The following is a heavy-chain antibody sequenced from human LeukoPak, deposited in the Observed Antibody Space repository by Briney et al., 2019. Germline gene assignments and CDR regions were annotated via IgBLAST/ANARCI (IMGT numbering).Heavy chain of an antibody. J-gene: IGHJ3*02. D-gene: IGHD3-10*01. CDR2: ISTSRSYI. V-gene: IGHV3-21*01. Sequence: GGSLRLSCAASAFTFINYRMNWVRQAPGKGLEWVSSISTSRSYIYYADSVKGRFTISRDNAKNSLYLQMNSLRAEDTAVYYCARDGDYYGSGSYRDGFDIWGQGTMVTVSS. CDR3: ARDGDYYGSGSYRDGFDI. CDR1: AFTFINYR.